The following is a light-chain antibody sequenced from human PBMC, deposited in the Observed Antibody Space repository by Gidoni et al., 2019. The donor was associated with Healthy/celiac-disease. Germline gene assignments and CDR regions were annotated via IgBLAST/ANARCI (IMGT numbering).Light chain of an antibody. J-gene: IGKJ1*01. CDR2: AAS. Sequence: AIRMTQSPSSLSASTGDRVTITCRASQGISSYLAWYQQKPGKAPKLLIYAASTWQSGVPSRFSGSGSGTDFTLTSSCLQSEDFATYYCQQYYSYPPTFGQXTKVEIK. CDR3: QQYYSYPPT. V-gene: IGKV1-8*01. CDR1: QGISSY.